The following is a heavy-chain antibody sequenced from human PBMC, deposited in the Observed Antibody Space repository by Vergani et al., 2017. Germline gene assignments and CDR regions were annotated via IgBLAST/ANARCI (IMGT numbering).Heavy chain of an antibody. D-gene: IGHD1-14*01. V-gene: IGHV1-2*02. Sequence: QVQLVQSGAEVKKPGASVKVSCKASGYTFTDYFMHWVRQAPGQGLEWMGWINPNSGGTNYAQKFQGRGTMTRGTSIRTAYMELSNLRSDDTAVYYCARVGTSSNRDYFDYWGQGTLVTVSS. CDR3: ARVGTSSNRDYFDY. CDR1: GYTFTDYF. CDR2: INPNSGGT. J-gene: IGHJ4*02.